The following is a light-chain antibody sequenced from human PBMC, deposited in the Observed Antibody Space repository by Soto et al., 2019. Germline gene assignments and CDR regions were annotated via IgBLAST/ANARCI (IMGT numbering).Light chain of an antibody. V-gene: IGLV2-14*01. J-gene: IGLJ2*01. Sequence: QSALTQPASVSGSPGQSIAISCTGTSSDVGDYKSVSWYQQHPGKVPKLVIFEVSNRPSGVSNRFSGSKSGNTASLTISGLQAEDEADYYCSSYINTNTLVFGGXTXLTVL. CDR1: SSDVGDYKS. CDR3: SSYINTNTLV. CDR2: EVS.